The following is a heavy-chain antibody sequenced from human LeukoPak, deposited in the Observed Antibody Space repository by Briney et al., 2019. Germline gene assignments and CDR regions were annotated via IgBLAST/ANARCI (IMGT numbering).Heavy chain of an antibody. J-gene: IGHJ6*02. D-gene: IGHD3-10*01. CDR2: IYYSRST. V-gene: IGHV4-59*01. CDR3: ASQSSGYYYYYGMDV. CDR1: GGSISSYY. Sequence: PSQTLSLTCAVSGGSISSYYWSWIRQPPGKGLEWIGYIYYSRSTNYNPSLKSRVTISVDTSKNQFSLKLSSVTAADTAVYYCASQSSGYYYYYGMDVWGQGTTVTVSS.